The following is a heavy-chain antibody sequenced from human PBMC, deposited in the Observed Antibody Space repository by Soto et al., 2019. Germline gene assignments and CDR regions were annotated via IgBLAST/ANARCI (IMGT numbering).Heavy chain of an antibody. CDR3: ARVWFGESSWFDP. CDR2: ICHSGNT. V-gene: IGHV4-30-2*01. D-gene: IGHD3-10*01. J-gene: IGHJ5*02. CDR1: GGSITIGGYC. Sequence: QLQLQESGSGLVKPSQTLSLTCTVSGGSITIGGYCWSWIRQPPGQGLEWIGYICHSGNTYYNPSPKRRVTTSLDRSKNQFSLNLSSVTAADTAVYYCARVWFGESSWFDPWGQGTLVTVSS.